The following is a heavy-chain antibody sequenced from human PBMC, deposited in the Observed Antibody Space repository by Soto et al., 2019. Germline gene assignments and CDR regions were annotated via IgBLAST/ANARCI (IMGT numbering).Heavy chain of an antibody. CDR1: GGTFSSYA. D-gene: IGHD4-17*01. V-gene: IGHV1-69*06. Sequence: QVQLVQSGAEVKKPGSSVKVSCKASGGTFSSYAISWVRQAPGQGLEWMGGIIPIFGTANYAQKFQGRVTITADKSTSTASVELSRLTSEDTAVYFCAGDFSLCYGPSRANRYLDYWGQGTLVTVSS. CDR3: AGDFSLCYGPSRANRYLDY. CDR2: IIPIFGTA. J-gene: IGHJ4*02.